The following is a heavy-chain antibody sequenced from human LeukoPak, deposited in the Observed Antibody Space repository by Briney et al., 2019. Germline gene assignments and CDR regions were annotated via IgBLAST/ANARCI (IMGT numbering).Heavy chain of an antibody. CDR3: ARDLERDYYYYMDV. Sequence: PSETLSLTCTVSGGSISSYYWSWIRQPPGKGLEWIGYIYYSGSTNYNPSLKSRVTISVDTSKNQFPLKLSSVTAADTAVYYCARDLERDYYYYMDVWGKGTTVTVSS. J-gene: IGHJ6*03. D-gene: IGHD3-3*01. CDR2: IYYSGST. CDR1: GGSISSYY. V-gene: IGHV4-59*01.